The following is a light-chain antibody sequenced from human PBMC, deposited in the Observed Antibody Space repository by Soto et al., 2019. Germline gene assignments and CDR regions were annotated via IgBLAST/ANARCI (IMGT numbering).Light chain of an antibody. Sequence: DIQMTQSPSGLSASVGDGDTITWRARQRVSNWLAWYRQKLGEAPKLLIYEGSTLERGVPSRFSGSGSGTEFTLTISNLQPDDFATFYCQQYDTCSRTFGQGTKVEVK. J-gene: IGKJ1*01. CDR2: EGS. V-gene: IGKV1-5*03. CDR3: QQYDTCSRT. CDR1: QRVSNW.